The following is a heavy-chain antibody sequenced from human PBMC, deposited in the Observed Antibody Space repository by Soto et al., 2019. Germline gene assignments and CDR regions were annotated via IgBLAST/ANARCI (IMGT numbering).Heavy chain of an antibody. CDR2: IYYSGST. J-gene: IGHJ6*02. V-gene: IGHV4-31*03. D-gene: IGHD2-2*01. CDR1: GGSISSGGYC. CDR3: ARVAGCSSTSCYDSYYYYGMDV. Sequence: QVQLQESGPGLVKPSQTLSLTCTVSGGSISSGGYCWSWIRQHPGKGLEWIGYIYYSGSTYYNPSLKSRVTIAVDTSKNQFSLKLSSVSAADTAVYYCARVAGCSSTSCYDSYYYYGMDVWGQGTTVTVSS.